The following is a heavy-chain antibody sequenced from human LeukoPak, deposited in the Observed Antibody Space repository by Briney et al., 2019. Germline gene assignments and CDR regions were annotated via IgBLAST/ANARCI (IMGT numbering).Heavy chain of an antibody. J-gene: IGHJ4*02. CDR3: ALQNDSSPFDY. Sequence: GGSLRLSCAASGFTVSSNYMSWVRQAPGKGLEWVSVIYSGGSTDYADSVKGRFTISRDNSKNTLYLQMNSLRAEDTAVYYCALQNDSSPFDYWGQGTLVTVSA. CDR1: GFTVSSNY. V-gene: IGHV3-53*01. D-gene: IGHD3-22*01. CDR2: IYSGGST.